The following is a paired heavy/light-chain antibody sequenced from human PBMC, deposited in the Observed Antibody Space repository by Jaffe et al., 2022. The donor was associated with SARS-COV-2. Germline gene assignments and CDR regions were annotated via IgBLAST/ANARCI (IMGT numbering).Light chain of an antibody. CDR3: SSYTSSSTLGV. Sequence: QSALTQPASVSGSPGQSITISCTGTSSDVGGYNYVSWYQQHPGKAPKLMIYEVSNRPSGVSNRFSGSKSGNTASLTISGLQAEDEADYYCSSYTSSSTLGVFGGGTKLTVL. CDR1: SSDVGGYNY. J-gene: IGLJ3*02. V-gene: IGLV2-14*01. CDR2: EVS.
Heavy chain of an antibody. CDR2: ISWNSGSI. D-gene: IGHD3-9*01. CDR1: GFTFDDYA. Sequence: EVQLVESGGGLVQPGRSLRLSCAASGFTFDDYAMHWVRQAPGKGLEWVSGISWNSGSIGYADSVKGRFTISRDNAKNSLYLQMNSLRAEDTALYYCAKGAFLDDILTGYPPNYWGQGTLVTVSS. V-gene: IGHV3-9*01. CDR3: AKGAFLDDILTGYPPNY. J-gene: IGHJ4*02.